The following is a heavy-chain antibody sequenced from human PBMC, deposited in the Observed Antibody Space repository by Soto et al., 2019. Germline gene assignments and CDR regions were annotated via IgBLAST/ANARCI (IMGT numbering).Heavy chain of an antibody. CDR3: ANALMGYCSSTSSYDFDY. Sequence: EVQLLESGGGLVQPGGSLRLSCAASGFTFSSYAMSWVRQAPGKGLEWVSAISGSGASTYYADSVKGRFTISRDNSKNTLYLQMNSLRAEDTAVYYCANALMGYCSSTSSYDFDYWGQGTLVTVSS. CDR1: GFTFSSYA. CDR2: ISGSGAST. D-gene: IGHD2-2*01. J-gene: IGHJ4*02. V-gene: IGHV3-23*01.